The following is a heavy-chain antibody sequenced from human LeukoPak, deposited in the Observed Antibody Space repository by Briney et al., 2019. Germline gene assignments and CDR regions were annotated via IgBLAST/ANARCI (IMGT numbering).Heavy chain of an antibody. CDR1: GFTFSSYA. V-gene: IGHV3-23*01. CDR2: ISGSGGST. D-gene: IGHD3-3*01. CDR3: AKDSAYELRFLEWLSARGYFDY. J-gene: IGHJ4*02. Sequence: GGSLRLSCAASGFTFSSYAMSWVRQAPGKGLEWVSAISGSGGSTYYADSVKGRFTISRDNSKNTLYLQMNSLRAEDTAVYYCAKDSAYELRFLEWLSARGYFDYWGQGTLVTVSS.